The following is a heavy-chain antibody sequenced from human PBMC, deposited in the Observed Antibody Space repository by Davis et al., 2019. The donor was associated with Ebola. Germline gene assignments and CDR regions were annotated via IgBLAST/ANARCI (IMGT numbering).Heavy chain of an antibody. CDR1: GGSISSYY. V-gene: IGHV4-59*01. CDR3: ARRSQAARQRFYFYCYMDV. J-gene: IGHJ6*03. Sequence: PSETLSLTCTVSGGSISSYYWSWIRQPPGKGLEWIGYIYYSGTTSYNPSLKSRLTISIDTSKNQFSLKLSSVTAADTAVYYCARRSQAARQRFYFYCYMDVWGKGTTVTVSS. D-gene: IGHD6-6*01. CDR2: IYYSGTT.